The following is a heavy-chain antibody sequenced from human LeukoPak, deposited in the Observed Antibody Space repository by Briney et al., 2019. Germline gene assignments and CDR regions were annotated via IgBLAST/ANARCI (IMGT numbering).Heavy chain of an antibody. J-gene: IGHJ4*02. CDR2: INTNAGNR. CDR1: GYTFTSYA. CDR3: ARSYYDSSRYYPAY. Sequence: ASVKVCCKASGYTFTSYAMNWVRQAPGQGLELMGWINTNAGNRRYAQGVTGRVVFSLDTSVSTAYLQISILKPEDTAVYYCARSYYDSSRYYPAYWGQGTLVTVSS. D-gene: IGHD3-22*01. V-gene: IGHV7-4-1*02.